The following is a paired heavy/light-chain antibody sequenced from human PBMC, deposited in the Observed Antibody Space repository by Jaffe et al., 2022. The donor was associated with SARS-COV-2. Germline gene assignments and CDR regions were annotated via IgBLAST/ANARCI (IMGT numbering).Light chain of an antibody. Sequence: NFMLTQPHSVSESPGKTVTISCTRSSGSIASNYVQWYQQRPGSSPTTVIYEDNQRPSGVPDRFSGSIDSSSNSASLTISGLKTEDEADYYCQSYDSSNLNWVFGGGTKLTVL. CDR2: EDN. J-gene: IGLJ3*02. CDR1: SGSIASNY. CDR3: QSYDSSNLNWV. V-gene: IGLV6-57*01.
Heavy chain of an antibody. CDR2: IIPILGIA. CDR3: ARVLVNGCSGGSCYSRWFDP. V-gene: IGHV1-69*02. D-gene: IGHD2-15*01. Sequence: QVQLVQSGAEVKKPGSSVKVSCKASGGTFSSYTISWVRQAPGQGLEWMGRIIPILGIANYAQKFQGRVTITADKSTSTAYMELSSLRSEDTAVYYCARVLVNGCSGGSCYSRWFDPWGQGTLVTVSS. J-gene: IGHJ5*02. CDR1: GGTFSSYT.